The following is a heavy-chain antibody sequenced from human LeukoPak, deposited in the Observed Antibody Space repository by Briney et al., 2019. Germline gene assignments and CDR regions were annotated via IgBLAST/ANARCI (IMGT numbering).Heavy chain of an antibody. Sequence: GPLRLSCTASGVTFSDSTMYWVRQGSGKGLEWVGRIWNKAKNYATAVAGSVKGRFTIARDDSKNTAYLQMNSLKSEDTAVYYCTGWDGSNEYWGQGTLVTVSS. V-gene: IGHV3-73*01. CDR1: GVTFSDST. CDR2: IWNKAKNYAT. J-gene: IGHJ4*02. CDR3: TGWDGSNEY. D-gene: IGHD3-10*01.